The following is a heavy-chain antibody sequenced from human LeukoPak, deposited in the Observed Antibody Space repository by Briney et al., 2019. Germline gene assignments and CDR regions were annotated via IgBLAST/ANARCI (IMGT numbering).Heavy chain of an antibody. J-gene: IGHJ4*02. V-gene: IGHV3-74*01. CDR1: GFTFSSYW. CDR3: ASELVVGY. CDR2: INSDGSTT. D-gene: IGHD1-26*01. Sequence: GGSLRLSCAASGFTFSSYWMYWVRQAPWKGPVFVSRINSDGSTTNYAGSVKGRFTISRDNAKNTLYLQMNSLRDEDTAVYYCASELVVGYWGLGTLVTVSS.